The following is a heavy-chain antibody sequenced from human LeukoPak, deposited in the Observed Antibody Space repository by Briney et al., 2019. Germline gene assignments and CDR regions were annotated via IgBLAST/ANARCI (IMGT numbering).Heavy chain of an antibody. D-gene: IGHD6-19*01. Sequence: GRSLRLSCAASGFTFDDYAMHWVRPAPGKGLEWVSGISWNSGSIGYADSVKGRFPISRDNAKNSLYLQMNSLRAEDMALYYCAKAQGGSGWYGPNWYFDLWGRGTLVTVSS. CDR3: AKAQGGSGWYGPNWYFDL. CDR2: ISWNSGSI. J-gene: IGHJ2*01. CDR1: GFTFDDYA. V-gene: IGHV3-9*03.